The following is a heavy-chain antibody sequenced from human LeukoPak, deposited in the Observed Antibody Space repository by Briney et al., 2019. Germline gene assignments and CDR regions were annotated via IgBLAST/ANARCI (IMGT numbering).Heavy chain of an antibody. J-gene: IGHJ6*03. D-gene: IGHD5-24*01. V-gene: IGHV4-34*01. CDR2: INHSGST. CDR1: GGSFSGYY. Sequence: PSETLSLTCAVYGGSFSGYYWSWIRQPPGKGLEWIGEINHSGSTNYNPSLKSRVTISVDTSKNQFSLKLSSVTAADTAVYYCARARDLYYYYYYMDVWGKGTTVTVSS. CDR3: ARARDLYYYYYYMDV.